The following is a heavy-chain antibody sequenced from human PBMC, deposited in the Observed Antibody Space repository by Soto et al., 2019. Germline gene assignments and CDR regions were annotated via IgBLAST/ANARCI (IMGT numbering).Heavy chain of an antibody. CDR1: GGSISSYY. D-gene: IGHD4-17*01. Sequence: SETLSLTCTVSGGSISSYYWSWIRQPPGKGLEWIGYIYYSGSTNYNPSLKSRVTISVDTSKNQFSLKLSSVTAADTAVYYCASTDYGATGNWFDPWGQGTLVTVSS. CDR2: IYYSGST. J-gene: IGHJ5*02. V-gene: IGHV4-59*01. CDR3: ASTDYGATGNWFDP.